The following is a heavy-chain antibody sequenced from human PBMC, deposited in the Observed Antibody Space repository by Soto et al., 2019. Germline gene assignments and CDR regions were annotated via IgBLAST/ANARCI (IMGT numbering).Heavy chain of an antibody. Sequence: QMQLVQSGAEVKKPGASVRVSCKASGFRFTYYGITWVRQAPGQGLEWMGWISAHNGNTNYAQKREGRVTMTTDTSTSTAYMELRSLRSDDTAVYYCARSYCSTSTCYSYWLDPWGQGTLVTVSS. V-gene: IGHV1-18*04. CDR1: GFRFTYYG. CDR3: ARSYCSTSTCYSYWLDP. J-gene: IGHJ5*02. CDR2: ISAHNGNT. D-gene: IGHD2-2*02.